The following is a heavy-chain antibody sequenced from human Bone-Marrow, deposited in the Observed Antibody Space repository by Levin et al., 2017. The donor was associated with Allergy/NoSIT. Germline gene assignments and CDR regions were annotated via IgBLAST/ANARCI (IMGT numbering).Heavy chain of an antibody. V-gene: IGHV3-48*03. CDR2: ISSTSSTI. CDR3: AKMYGWYRF. D-gene: IGHD6-19*01. CDR1: GLGFSSYE. J-gene: IGHJ4*02. Sequence: GESLKISCVASGLGFSSYEMNWVRQAPGKGLEWLSYISSTSSTIYYADSVKGRFTISRDNAKNSLYLQMNSLRVEDTAVYYCAKMYGWYRFWGQGTLVTVSS.